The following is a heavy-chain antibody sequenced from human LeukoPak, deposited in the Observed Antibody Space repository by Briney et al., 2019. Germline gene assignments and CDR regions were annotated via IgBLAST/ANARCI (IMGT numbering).Heavy chain of an antibody. CDR1: GFTFSSYA. D-gene: IGHD3-16*01. CDR2: ISYDGSNK. CDR3: ARGGGLDV. J-gene: IGHJ6*02. Sequence: GGSLRLSCAASGFTFSSYAMHWVRQAPGKGLEWVAVISYDGSNKYYADSVKGRFTISRDNSKNTLYLQMDSLRAEDTAVYFCARGGGLDVWGQGATVTVSS. V-gene: IGHV3-30-3*01.